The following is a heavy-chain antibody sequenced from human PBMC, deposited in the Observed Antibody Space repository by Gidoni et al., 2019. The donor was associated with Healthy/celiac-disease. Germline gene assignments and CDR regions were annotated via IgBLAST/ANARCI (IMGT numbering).Heavy chain of an antibody. J-gene: IGHJ4*02. Sequence: QVQLVESGGGVVQPGRSLRLSCAASGFTFSSYAMHWVRQAPGKGLEWVAVISYDGSNKYYADSVKGRFTISRDNSKNTLYLQMNSLRAEDTAVYYCARPGYYYDSSGPIDYWGQGTLVTVSS. D-gene: IGHD3-22*01. V-gene: IGHV3-30-3*01. CDR2: ISYDGSNK. CDR1: GFTFSSYA. CDR3: ARPGYYYDSSGPIDY.